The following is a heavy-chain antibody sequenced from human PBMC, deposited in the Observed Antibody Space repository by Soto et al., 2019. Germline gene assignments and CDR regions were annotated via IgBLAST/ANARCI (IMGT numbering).Heavy chain of an antibody. V-gene: IGHV4-34*01. Sequence: SETLSLTCAVYGGSFSGYYWSWIRQPPGKGLEWIGEINHSGSTNYNPSLKSRVTISVDTSKNQFSLKLSSVTAADTAVYYCARAGPTGLQYYFDYWGQGTLVTVSS. CDR3: ARAGPTGLQYYFDY. CDR1: GGSFSGYY. J-gene: IGHJ4*02. CDR2: INHSGST. D-gene: IGHD4-4*01.